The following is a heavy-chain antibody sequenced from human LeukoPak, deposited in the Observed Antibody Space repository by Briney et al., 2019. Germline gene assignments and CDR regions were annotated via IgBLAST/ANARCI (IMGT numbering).Heavy chain of an antibody. Sequence: GGSLRLSCAASGFTVSREYMSWVRQAPGKGLEWVSIIYGGGSTFYADSVKGRFTISRDSSKNTLYLQMNSLRAEDTAVYYCARDPAAAGSLPDGYFDYWGQGTLVTVSS. D-gene: IGHD6-13*01. J-gene: IGHJ4*02. CDR1: GFTVSREY. CDR2: IYGGGST. CDR3: ARDPAAAGSLPDGYFDY. V-gene: IGHV3-66*01.